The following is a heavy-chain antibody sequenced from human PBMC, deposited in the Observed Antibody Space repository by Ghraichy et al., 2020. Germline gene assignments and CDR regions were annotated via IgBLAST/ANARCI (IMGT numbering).Heavy chain of an antibody. CDR2: LWYDIKNK. V-gene: IGHV3-33*01. CDR3: VRSAVGVTHLDL. J-gene: IGHJ5*02. Sequence: GESLRLSCAGSGFTFSRYGLHWVRQAPDKGLEWVAVLWYDIKNKYYVDSVKGRFNISRDNYRNTLYLQMDSLRADDTGLYYCVRSAVGVTHLDLWSQGTLVTVSA. D-gene: IGHD1-14*01. CDR1: GFTFSRYG.